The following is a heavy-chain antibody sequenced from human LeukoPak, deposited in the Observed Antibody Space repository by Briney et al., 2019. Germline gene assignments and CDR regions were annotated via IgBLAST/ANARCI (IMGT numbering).Heavy chain of an antibody. J-gene: IGHJ5*02. CDR1: GDTFSSYA. Sequence: SVKVSCKASGDTFSSYAISWVRQAPGQGLEWMGGIIPIFGTANYAQKFQGRVTITADESTSTAYMELSSLRSEDTAVYYCARSIIGSSPPNWFDPWGQGTLVTVSS. CDR3: ARSIIGSSPPNWFDP. V-gene: IGHV1-69*13. CDR2: IIPIFGTA. D-gene: IGHD6-13*01.